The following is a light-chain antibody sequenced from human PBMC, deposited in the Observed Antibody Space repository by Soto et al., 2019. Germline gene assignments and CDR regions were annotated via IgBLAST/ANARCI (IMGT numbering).Light chain of an antibody. J-gene: IGLJ1*01. CDR3: SSYTSSSTHYV. CDR2: DVS. CDR1: SSDVGGYNY. Sequence: QSVLTQPASVSGSPGQSITISCTGTSSDVGGYNYVSWYQQHPGKAPKLMIYDVSNRPSGVSNRFSGPKSGNTASLTISGLQAEDEADYYCSSYTSSSTHYVFGTGTKVTVL. V-gene: IGLV2-14*01.